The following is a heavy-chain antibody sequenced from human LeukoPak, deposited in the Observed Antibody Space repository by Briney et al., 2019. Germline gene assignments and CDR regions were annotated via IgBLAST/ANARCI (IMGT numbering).Heavy chain of an antibody. CDR3: AKPNTGYCSGGCCKRAYYFDY. D-gene: IGHD2-15*01. Sequence: PGGSLRLSCAASGFTFSSYGMHWVRQAPGKGLEWVAVIWYDGSNKYYADSVKGRFTISRDNSKNTLYLQMNSLRAADTAVYYCAKPNTGYCSGGCCKRAYYFDYWGQGTLVTVSS. V-gene: IGHV3-33*06. CDR2: IWYDGSNK. J-gene: IGHJ4*02. CDR1: GFTFSSYG.